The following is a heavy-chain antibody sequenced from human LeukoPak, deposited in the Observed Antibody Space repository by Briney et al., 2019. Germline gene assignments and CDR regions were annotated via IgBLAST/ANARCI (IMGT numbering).Heavy chain of an antibody. Sequence: GASVKVSCKASGYTFTSYGISWVRQAPGQGLEWMGWTSAYNGNTNYAQKLQGRVTMTTDTSTSTAYMELRSLRSDDTAVYYCARGGVSIVVVPAANSYDAFDIWGQGTMVTVSS. CDR3: ARGGVSIVVVPAANSYDAFDI. D-gene: IGHD2-2*01. CDR1: GYTFTSYG. V-gene: IGHV1-18*01. J-gene: IGHJ3*02. CDR2: TSAYNGNT.